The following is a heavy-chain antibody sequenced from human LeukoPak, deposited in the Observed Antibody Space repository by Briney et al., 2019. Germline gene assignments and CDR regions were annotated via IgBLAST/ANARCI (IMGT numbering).Heavy chain of an antibody. D-gene: IGHD3-22*01. Sequence: ASVKVSCKASGYTFTGYYMHWVRQAPGQGLEWMGWINPNSGGTNNAQKFQGRVTMTRDTSISTAYMELSRLRSDDTAVYYCARGERITMIVVVMDYWGQGTLVTVSS. CDR3: ARGERITMIVVVMDY. CDR1: GYTFTGYY. V-gene: IGHV1-2*02. CDR2: INPNSGGT. J-gene: IGHJ4*02.